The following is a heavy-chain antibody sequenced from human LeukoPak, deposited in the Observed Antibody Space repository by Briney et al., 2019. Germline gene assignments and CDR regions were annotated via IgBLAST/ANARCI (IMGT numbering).Heavy chain of an antibody. J-gene: IGHJ4*02. CDR2: ISSSSSYI. D-gene: IGHD3-10*01. CDR1: GFTFSSYG. Sequence: GGSLRLSCAASGFTFSSYGMSWVRQAPGKGLEWVSSISSSSSYIYYADSVKGRFTISRDNAKNSLYLQMNSLRAEDTAVYYCAREGITMVRGVTVPFDYWGQGTLVTVSS. V-gene: IGHV3-21*01. CDR3: AREGITMVRGVTVPFDY.